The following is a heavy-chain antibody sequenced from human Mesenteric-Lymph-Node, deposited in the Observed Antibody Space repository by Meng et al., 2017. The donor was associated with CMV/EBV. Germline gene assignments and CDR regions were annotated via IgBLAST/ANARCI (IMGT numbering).Heavy chain of an antibody. D-gene: IGHD5-18*01. V-gene: IGHV3-11*04. CDR1: GFIFSDYY. CDR3: AVSVDTATYYYGMDV. CDR2: ISSSGSTT. Sequence: GGSLRLSCAASGFIFSDYYMSWIRRAPGKGLEWVSYISSSGSTTYYADSVKGRFTISRENTKNSLYLQMNSLRAEDTAVYYCAVSVDTATYYYGMDVWGQGTTVTVSS. J-gene: IGHJ6*02.